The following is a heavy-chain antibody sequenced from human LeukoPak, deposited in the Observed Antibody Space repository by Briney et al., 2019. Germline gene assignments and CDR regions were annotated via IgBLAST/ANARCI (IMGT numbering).Heavy chain of an antibody. CDR2: IYYSGSD. V-gene: IGHV4-59*01. J-gene: IGHJ5*02. Sequence: SETLSLTCTVSGVSISSYYWSWIRQPPGKGLEWIGYIYYSGSDNHNPSLKSRATISVSTSTNQFPLKQSSVLAADTAVYYYVRDIRGIGPAGGGFDPWGQGTLVTVSS. CDR1: GVSISSYY. D-gene: IGHD6-13*01. CDR3: VRDIRGIGPAGGGFDP.